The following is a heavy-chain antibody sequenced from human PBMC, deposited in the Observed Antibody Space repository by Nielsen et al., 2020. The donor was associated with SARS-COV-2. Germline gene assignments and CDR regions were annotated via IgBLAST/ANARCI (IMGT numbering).Heavy chain of an antibody. CDR3: SRGDRSGVTTDAFDI. CDR1: GYTFTSYG. J-gene: IGHJ3*02. V-gene: IGHV1-18*01. CDR2: ISAYNGNT. Sequence: ASVKVSCKASGYTFTSYGISWVRQAPGQGLEWMGWISAYNGNTNYAQKLQGRVTMTTDTSTSTAYMELRSLRSDDTAVYYCSRGDRSGVTTDAFDICGQVTMVTVSS. D-gene: IGHD3-10*01.